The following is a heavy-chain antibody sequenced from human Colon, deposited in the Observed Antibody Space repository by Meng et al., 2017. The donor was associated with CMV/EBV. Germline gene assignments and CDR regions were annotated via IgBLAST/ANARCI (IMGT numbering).Heavy chain of an antibody. CDR3: ARDDGHGGFYLDY. J-gene: IGHJ4*02. D-gene: IGHD3-16*01. CDR2: INPSSGGT. CDR1: GYTFIDYY. Sequence: QGQRGQSGAEGQKPGAPVNTEVSCKASGYTFIDYYLPWVRQVPGQGLEWMGWINPSSGGTNFARKFRGRVTMTTDTSISTAYIKLNSLRSDDTAVYYCARDDGHGGFYLDYWGQGTLVTVSS. V-gene: IGHV1-2*02.